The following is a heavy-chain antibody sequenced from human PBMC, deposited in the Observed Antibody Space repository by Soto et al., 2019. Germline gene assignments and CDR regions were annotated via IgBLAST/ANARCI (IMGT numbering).Heavy chain of an antibody. CDR3: TRFTAAAGTI. CDR1: GFTFSSYA. D-gene: IGHD6-13*01. CDR2: IRSKAYGGTT. V-gene: IGHV3-49*04. J-gene: IGHJ4*02. Sequence: GGSLRLSCAASGFTFSSYAMSWVRQAPGKGLEWVGFIRSKAYGGTTEYAASVKGRFTISRDDSKSIAYLQMNSLKTEDTAVYYCTRFTAAAGTIWGQGTLVTVSS.